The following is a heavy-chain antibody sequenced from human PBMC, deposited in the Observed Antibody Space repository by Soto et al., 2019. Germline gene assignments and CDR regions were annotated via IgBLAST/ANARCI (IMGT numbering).Heavy chain of an antibody. CDR3: ARVPEGYDFWSGSRYYYMDV. J-gene: IGHJ6*03. D-gene: IGHD3-3*01. CDR1: GFTFSSYW. V-gene: IGHV3-74*01. Sequence: GSLRLSCAASGFTFSSYWMHWVRQAPGKGLVWVSRINSDGSSTSYADSVKGRFTISRDNAKNTLYLQMNSLRAEDTAVYYCARVPEGYDFWSGSRYYYMDVWGKGTTVTVSS. CDR2: INSDGSST.